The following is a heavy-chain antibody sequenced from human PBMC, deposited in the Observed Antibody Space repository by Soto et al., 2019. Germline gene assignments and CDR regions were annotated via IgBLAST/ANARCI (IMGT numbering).Heavy chain of an antibody. CDR2: IYYSGST. D-gene: IGHD3-16*02. CDR1: GGSISSGGYY. J-gene: IGHJ4*02. V-gene: IGHV4-31*03. Sequence: QVQLQESGPGLVKPSQTLSLTCTVSGGSISSGGYYWSWIRQHPGKGLEWIGYIYYSGSTYYNPSLKSRVTLSVDTSKNQFSLQLSSVTAADTAVYYCARNTDDYVWGSYRFDYWGQGTLVTVSS. CDR3: ARNTDDYVWGSYRFDY.